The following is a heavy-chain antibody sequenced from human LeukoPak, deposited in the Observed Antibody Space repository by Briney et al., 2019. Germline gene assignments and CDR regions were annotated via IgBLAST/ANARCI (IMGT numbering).Heavy chain of an antibody. CDR1: GGSISSDY. CDR2: IHYSGST. Sequence: PSETLSLTCTVSGGSISSDYWSWIRQPPGEGLEWIGYIHYSGSTRYNPSLKSRVTISVDTSKQQFSLMLSSVTAADTAVYYCARGAGWYNYWGQGILVTVSS. D-gene: IGHD6-19*01. J-gene: IGHJ4*02. V-gene: IGHV4-59*01. CDR3: ARGAGWYNY.